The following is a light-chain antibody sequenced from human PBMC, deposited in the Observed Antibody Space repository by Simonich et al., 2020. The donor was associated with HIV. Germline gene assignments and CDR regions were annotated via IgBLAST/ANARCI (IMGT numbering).Light chain of an antibody. V-gene: IGKV2-28*01. CDR3: MQGIHLPPIT. J-gene: IGKJ5*01. CDR1: QSLLHSSGYNY. Sequence: DIVMTQSPLSLPVTPGEPASISCRSSQSLLHSSGYNYLAWYLQKPGQSPQLLIYLGSNRASGVPDRFSGSGSGTDFTLKISRVEAEDVGVYYCMQGIHLPPITFGQGTRLEIK. CDR2: LGS.